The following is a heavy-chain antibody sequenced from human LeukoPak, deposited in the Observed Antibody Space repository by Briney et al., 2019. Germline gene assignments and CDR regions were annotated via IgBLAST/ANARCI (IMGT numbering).Heavy chain of an antibody. V-gene: IGHV1-58*02. Sequence: TSVKVSCKASGLTFTSSAMQWVRQARGQRLEWIGWIVVGSGNTNYAQKFQERVTITRDMSTSTVYMELSSLRSEDTAVYYCAAREMAVSYYFDYWGQGTLVTVSS. J-gene: IGHJ4*02. CDR1: GLTFTSSA. CDR2: IVVGSGNT. CDR3: AAREMAVSYYFDY. D-gene: IGHD5-24*01.